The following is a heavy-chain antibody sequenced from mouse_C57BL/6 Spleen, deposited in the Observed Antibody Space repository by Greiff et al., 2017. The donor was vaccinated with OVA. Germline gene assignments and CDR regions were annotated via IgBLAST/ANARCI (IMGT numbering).Heavy chain of an antibody. J-gene: IGHJ2*01. CDR2: INPSTGGT. Sequence: EVQLQQSGPELVKPGASVKISCKASGYSFTGYYMNWVKQSPEKSLEWIGEINPSTGGTTYNQKFKAKATLTVDQSSSTAYMQLKSLTSEDSAVYYCARGGRYYSSHWGQGTTLTVSS. CDR1: GYSFTGYY. D-gene: IGHD2-5*01. CDR3: ARGGRYYSSH. V-gene: IGHV1-42*01.